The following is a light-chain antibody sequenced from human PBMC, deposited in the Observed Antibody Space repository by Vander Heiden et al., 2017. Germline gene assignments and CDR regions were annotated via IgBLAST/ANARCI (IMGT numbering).Light chain of an antibody. Sequence: QSVLTQPPSVSGAPGQRVTISCTGSRSNLGAGHNVHWYLQLPGTAPKLLIYDNNNRPSGVPDRFSGSKSGTSASLAITGLQPEDEADYYCQSYDNSLTGWVFGGGTQLT. J-gene: IGLJ3*02. CDR2: DNN. CDR3: QSYDNSLTGWV. CDR1: RSNLGAGHN. V-gene: IGLV1-40*01.